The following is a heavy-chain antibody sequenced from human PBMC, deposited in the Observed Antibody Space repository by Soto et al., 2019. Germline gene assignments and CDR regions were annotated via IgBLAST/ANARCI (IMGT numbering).Heavy chain of an antibody. CDR1: GGTFSSYA. CDR2: IIPIFGTA. Sequence: QVQLVQSGAEVKKPGSSVKVSCKASGGTFSSYAISWVRQAPGQGLEWMGGIIPIFGTANYAQKFQGRVTITADESTSTAYMELSSLRSEDTAVYYCARKGIYIVGATTVGYYYGMDVWGQGTTVTVSS. D-gene: IGHD1-26*01. V-gene: IGHV1-69*01. CDR3: ARKGIYIVGATTVGYYYGMDV. J-gene: IGHJ6*02.